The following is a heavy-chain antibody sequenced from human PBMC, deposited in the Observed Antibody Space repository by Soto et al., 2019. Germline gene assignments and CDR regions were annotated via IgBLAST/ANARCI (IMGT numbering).Heavy chain of an antibody. V-gene: IGHV3-23*01. Sequence: EVQLLESGGGLVQPGGSLRLSCAASGFTFSSYAMSWVRQAPGKGLEWVSAISGSGGSTYYADSVKGRFTISRDNSKNTLYLQMNSLRAEDTAVYYCARFYVRGRYYYGMDVWGQGTTVTVSS. J-gene: IGHJ6*02. D-gene: IGHD3-16*01. CDR1: GFTFSSYA. CDR3: ARFYVRGRYYYGMDV. CDR2: ISGSGGST.